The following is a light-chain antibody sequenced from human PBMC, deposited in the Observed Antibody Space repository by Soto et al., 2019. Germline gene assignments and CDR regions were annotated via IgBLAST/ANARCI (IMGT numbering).Light chain of an antibody. CDR2: DDT. J-gene: IGLJ2*01. CDR1: NIRNKS. CDR3: AAWDDRLSGLV. V-gene: IGLV3-21*02. Sequence: SYELTQTPSVSVAPGQTARITCGGNNIRNKSVQWYQQKPGQAPVVVVYDDTNRPSGIPERFSGSNSGNTATLTISRVEAGDEADYYCAAWDDRLSGLVFGRGTKLTVL.